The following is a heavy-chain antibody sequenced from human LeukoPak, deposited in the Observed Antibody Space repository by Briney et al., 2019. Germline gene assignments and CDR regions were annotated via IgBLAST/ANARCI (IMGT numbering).Heavy chain of an antibody. D-gene: IGHD5-18*01. CDR3: ARIGDTAMAYAFDI. CDR1: GGSFSGYY. CDR2: INHSGST. J-gene: IGHJ3*02. V-gene: IGHV4-34*01. Sequence: SETLSLTCAVYGGSFSGYYWSWIRQPPGKGLEWIGEINHSGSTNYNPSLKSRVTISVDTSKNQFSLKLSSVTAADTAVYYCARIGDTAMAYAFDIWAKGQWSPSLQ.